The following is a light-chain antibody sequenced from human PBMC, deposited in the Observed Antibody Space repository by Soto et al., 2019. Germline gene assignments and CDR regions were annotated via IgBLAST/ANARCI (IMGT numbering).Light chain of an antibody. V-gene: IGLV2-8*01. CDR3: SSFAGSPVV. J-gene: IGLJ2*01. CDR1: SSDVGEENY. CDR2: EVS. Sequence: QSALTQPPSASGSPGQSVTITCSGTSSDVGEENYVSWYQQHPGKVPKLILYEVSKRPSGVPDRFSGSGSGNTASLTVSGLQADDEADYYCSSFAGSPVVFGGGTKLTVL.